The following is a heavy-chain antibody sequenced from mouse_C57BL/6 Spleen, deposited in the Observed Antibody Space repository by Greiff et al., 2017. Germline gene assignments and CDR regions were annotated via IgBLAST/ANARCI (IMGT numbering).Heavy chain of an antibody. CDR3: VRTYYGMVDY. Sequence: EVKLMESGGGLVQPKGSLKLSCAASGFTFNTYAMHWIRQAPGKGLEWVARLRSKSSNYATYYADSVKDRFTIARDDSQSMLYMQMNNLKTEDTAMYYCVRTYYGMVDYWGQGTSVTVSS. D-gene: IGHD1-1*01. J-gene: IGHJ4*01. CDR2: LRSKSSNYAT. V-gene: IGHV10-3*01. CDR1: GFTFNTYA.